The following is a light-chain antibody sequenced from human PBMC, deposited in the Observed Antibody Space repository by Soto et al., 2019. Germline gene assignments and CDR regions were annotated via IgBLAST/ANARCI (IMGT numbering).Light chain of an antibody. J-gene: IGKJ1*01. CDR1: QTISSW. Sequence: DILMTQSPSTLSGSVGDRVTITCRASQTISSWLAWYQQKPGKAPKLLIYKASTLKSGVPSRFSGSGSGTEFTLTISSLQPDDFATYYCQHYNSYSEPFGQGTKVELK. V-gene: IGKV1-5*03. CDR3: QHYNSYSEP. CDR2: KAS.